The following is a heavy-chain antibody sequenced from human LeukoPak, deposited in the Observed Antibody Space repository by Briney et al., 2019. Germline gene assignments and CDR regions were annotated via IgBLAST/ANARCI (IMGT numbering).Heavy chain of an antibody. D-gene: IGHD2-15*01. V-gene: IGHV3-33*01. J-gene: IGHJ4*02. CDR3: ARAGYCSGGSCYGSDY. Sequence: GESLKISCAASGFTFSSYGMHWVRQAPGKGLEWVAAIWYDGSIQYYADSVKGRFTISRDNSKNTLYLQMDSLRAEDTAVYNCARAGYCSGGSCYGSDYWGQGTLVSVSS. CDR2: IWYDGSIQ. CDR1: GFTFSSYG.